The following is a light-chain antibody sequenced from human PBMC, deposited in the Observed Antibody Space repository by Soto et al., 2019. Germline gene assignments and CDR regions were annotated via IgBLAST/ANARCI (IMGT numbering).Light chain of an antibody. CDR1: QSVRNY. Sequence: DIQMTQSPSSLSASVGDRVTITCRASQSVRNYLNWYQQKPGKAPNLLIYTSSSLQSGVPSRFSGSGSGTDFTLNISSLQPEDFETYLCQQSYSNPLTFGGGTKVDIK. CDR3: QQSYSNPLT. CDR2: TSS. V-gene: IGKV1-39*01. J-gene: IGKJ4*01.